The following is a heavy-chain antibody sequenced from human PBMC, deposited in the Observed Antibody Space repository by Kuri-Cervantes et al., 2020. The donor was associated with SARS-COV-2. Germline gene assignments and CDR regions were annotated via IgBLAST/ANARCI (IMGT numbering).Heavy chain of an antibody. V-gene: IGHV3-23*01. CDR2: ITGTGRNT. CDR1: GFTFGNYA. Sequence: GESLKISCAASGFTFGNYAMNWVRQAPGKGLEWVSGITGTGRNTYYADSVKGRFTISREKSKNTLYLQMNSLRVEDTAVYYCAKDGFVGGLGSPRRAYFQHWGQGTLVTVSS. CDR3: AKDGFVGGLGSPRRAYFQH. D-gene: IGHD2-15*01. J-gene: IGHJ1*01.